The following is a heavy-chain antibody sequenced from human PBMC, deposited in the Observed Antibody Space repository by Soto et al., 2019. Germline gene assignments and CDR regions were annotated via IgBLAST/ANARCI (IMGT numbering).Heavy chain of an antibody. CDR2: ISGSGGST. J-gene: IGHJ4*02. Sequence: GGSLRLSCAASGFTFSSYAMSWVRQAPGKGLEWVSAISGSGGSTYYADSVKGRFTISRDNAKNTLYLQMNSLRAEDTAVYYCAKVGGGYFSFDYWGQGTLVTVSS. CDR1: GFTFSSYA. CDR3: AKVGGGYFSFDY. V-gene: IGHV3-23*01. D-gene: IGHD2-15*01.